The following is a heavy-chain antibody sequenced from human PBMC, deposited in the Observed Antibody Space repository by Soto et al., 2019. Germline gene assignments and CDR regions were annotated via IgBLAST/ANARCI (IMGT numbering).Heavy chain of an antibody. J-gene: IGHJ3*02. CDR3: AKALRLYGSGSYYNDAFDI. Sequence: VQLLESGGGLVQPGGSLRLSCAASGFTFSSYAMSWVRQAPGKGLEWVSAISGSGGSTYYADSVKGRFTISRDNSKNTLYLQMNSLRAEDTAVYYCAKALRLYGSGSYYNDAFDIWGQGTMVTVSS. V-gene: IGHV3-23*01. CDR2: ISGSGGST. CDR1: GFTFSSYA. D-gene: IGHD3-10*01.